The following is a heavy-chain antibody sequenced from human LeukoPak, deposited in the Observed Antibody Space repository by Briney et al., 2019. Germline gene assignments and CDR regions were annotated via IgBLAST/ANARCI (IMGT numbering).Heavy chain of an antibody. D-gene: IGHD3-3*01. J-gene: IGHJ3*02. CDR3: AGTTIFGVVTHDAFDI. CDR1: GGSISSGGYS. V-gene: IGHV4-30-2*01. CDR2: IYHSGST. Sequence: SQTLSLTCAVSGGSISSGGYSWSWLRQAPGKGLEWIGYIYHSGSTYYNPSLKSRVTISVDRSKNQFSLKLSSVTAADTAVYYCAGTTIFGVVTHDAFDIWGQGTMVTVSS.